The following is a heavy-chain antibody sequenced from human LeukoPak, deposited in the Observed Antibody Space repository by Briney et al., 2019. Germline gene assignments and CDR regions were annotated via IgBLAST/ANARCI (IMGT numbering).Heavy chain of an antibody. D-gene: IGHD2-2*01. CDR3: AKRPVAYQYYSAY. CDR1: GFTFSSYA. CDR2: ISGRAGRT. Sequence: PGGALRLSCAASGFTFSSYAMSWVRQAPGKGLEGVSSISGRAGRTYYADSVKGRFTISRANSRNTLYLQMNSLRAEDTAVYYCAKRPVAYQYYSAYGGQGTLVAVSS. J-gene: IGHJ4*02. V-gene: IGHV3-23*01.